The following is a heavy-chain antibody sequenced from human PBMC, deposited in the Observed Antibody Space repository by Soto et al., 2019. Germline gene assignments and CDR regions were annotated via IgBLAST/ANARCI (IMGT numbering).Heavy chain of an antibody. CDR1: GGSVSSGNYF. Sequence: QLQLQESGPGLVKPAETLSLKCAVSGGSVSSGNYFWGWIRQPPGKGLEWIGNIYYNGDTYYSPYLKSRGTMSVDTAQNKFSLRLTSVTAADTGVYYCARLLIDNWNQRHAIDFWGQRTLVTVSS. CDR3: ARLLIDNWNQRHAIDF. D-gene: IGHD1-20*01. CDR2: IYYNGDT. J-gene: IGHJ3*01. V-gene: IGHV4-39*01.